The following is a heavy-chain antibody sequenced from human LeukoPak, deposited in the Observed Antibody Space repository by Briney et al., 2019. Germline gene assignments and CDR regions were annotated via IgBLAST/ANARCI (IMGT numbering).Heavy chain of an antibody. CDR3: ARDQYASVWGSHRPYFDC. CDR2: ISVYNGNP. Sequence: GASVKVSCKASGYTFSSYAISWVRQAPGQGLEWMGWISVYNGNPNYAQKFQDRVIMTTDTSTSTAYMELRSLRSDDTAVYYCARDQYASVWGSHRPYFDCWGQGTLVTVSS. D-gene: IGHD3-16*02. V-gene: IGHV1-18*01. J-gene: IGHJ4*02. CDR1: GYTFSSYA.